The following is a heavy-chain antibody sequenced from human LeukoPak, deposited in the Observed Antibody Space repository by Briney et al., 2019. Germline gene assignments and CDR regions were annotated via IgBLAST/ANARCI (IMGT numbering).Heavy chain of an antibody. D-gene: IGHD3-22*01. CDR2: IWYDGSNK. V-gene: IGHV3-33*01. J-gene: IGHJ4*02. CDR3: ARDLDYDSSGLAY. Sequence: GGSLRLSCAASGFTFSSYGMHWVRQAPGKGLEWVAVIWYDGSNKYYADSVKGRFTISRDNSKNTLYLQMNSLRAEDTAVYYCARDLDYDSSGLAYWGQGTLVTVSS. CDR1: GFTFSSYG.